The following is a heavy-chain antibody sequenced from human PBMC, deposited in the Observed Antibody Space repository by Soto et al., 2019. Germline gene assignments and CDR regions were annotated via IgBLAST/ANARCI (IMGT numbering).Heavy chain of an antibody. CDR1: GYTFTNYC. D-gene: IGHD3-16*01. V-gene: IGHV1-46*03. CDR3: VGDGTGTYTGFDY. CDR2: INVRGDPT. Sequence: AQLVQSGAEVKKPGASVQVSCKASGYTFTNYCLYWVRQAPGQGLEWLGRINVRGDPTTYAQNFQGRITMTRDTSTTSVYMELSSLRSEDTAIYYCVGDGTGTYTGFDYWGQGTLVTVSS. J-gene: IGHJ4*02.